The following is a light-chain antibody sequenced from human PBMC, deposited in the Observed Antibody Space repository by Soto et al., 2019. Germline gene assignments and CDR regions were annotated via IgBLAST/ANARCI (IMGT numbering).Light chain of an antibody. Sequence: DIVMTQSPDSLAVSLGERATIKCRSSQSILKSSIKKNSLAWYQQKPGQPPRLLIYWASTRDSGVPDRFSGSGSGTDFTLTITRLQAEDVAVYYCQQYYSSSLTFDGGTKVEIK. CDR1: QSILKSSIKKNS. CDR2: WAS. J-gene: IGKJ4*01. CDR3: QQYYSSSLT. V-gene: IGKV4-1*01.